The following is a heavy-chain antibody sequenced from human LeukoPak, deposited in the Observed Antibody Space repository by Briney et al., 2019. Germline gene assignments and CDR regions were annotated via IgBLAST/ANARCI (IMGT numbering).Heavy chain of an antibody. J-gene: IGHJ6*03. CDR3: AELGITMIGGV. CDR1: GFTISDYY. V-gene: IGHV3-11*04. Sequence: PGGSLRLSCAASGFTISDYYMSCIRQAPGEGRQGFSYISSSDSTIYYADSVKGRFTISIDNAKNSLYLQVNSLRAADTAVYYCAELGITMIGGVWGKGTTVTISS. CDR2: ISSSDSTI. D-gene: IGHD3-10*02.